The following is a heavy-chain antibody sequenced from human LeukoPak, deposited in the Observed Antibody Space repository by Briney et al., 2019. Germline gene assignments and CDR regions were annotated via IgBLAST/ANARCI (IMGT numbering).Heavy chain of an antibody. CDR3: ARHPGGFDP. J-gene: IGHJ5*02. CDR2: IYYSGST. D-gene: IGHD1-26*01. CDR1: GGSISSSSYY. V-gene: IGHV4-39*01. Sequence: SETLSLTCTVSGGSISSSSYYWGWIRQPPGKGLEWIGSIYYSGSTYYNPSLKSRVTISVDTSRNQFSLKLSSVTAADTAVYYCARHPGGFDPWGQGTLVTVSS.